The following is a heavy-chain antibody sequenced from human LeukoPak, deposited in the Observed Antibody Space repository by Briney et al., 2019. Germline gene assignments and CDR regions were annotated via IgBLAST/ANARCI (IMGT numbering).Heavy chain of an antibody. CDR1: GFTFSSYA. D-gene: IGHD3-10*01. J-gene: IGHJ5*02. CDR3: AKDVPYYYGSGSYPNWFDP. V-gene: IGHV3-23*01. CDR2: ISGSGGST. Sequence: GGSLRLSCAASGFTFSSYAMSWVRQAPGKGLEWVSAISGSGGSTYYADSAKGRFTISRDNSKNTLYLQMNSLRAEDTAVYYCAKDVPYYYGSGSYPNWFDPWGQGTLVTVSS.